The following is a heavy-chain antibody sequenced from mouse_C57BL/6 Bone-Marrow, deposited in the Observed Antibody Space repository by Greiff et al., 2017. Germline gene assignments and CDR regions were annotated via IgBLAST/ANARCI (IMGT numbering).Heavy chain of an antibody. D-gene: IGHD2-1*01. CDR1: GYTFTSYW. J-gene: IGHJ1*03. Sequence: QVQLQQPGTELVKPGASVKLSCKASGYTFTSYWMHWVKQRPGQGLEWIGNINPSNGGTNYNEKFKSKAKLTVDKSSSTAYMQLSSLTSEDSAVYYCQYGNYVHLYFDVWVTGTTVTVSS. V-gene: IGHV1-53*01. CDR2: INPSNGGT. CDR3: QYGNYVHLYFDV.